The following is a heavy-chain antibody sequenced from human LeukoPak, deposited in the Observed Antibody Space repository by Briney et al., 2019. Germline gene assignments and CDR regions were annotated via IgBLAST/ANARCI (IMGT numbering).Heavy chain of an antibody. CDR1: GGSVSNYY. Sequence: SETLSLTCIVSGGSVSNYYWAWIRQPPGKGLEWIGNIYHSGNTYYNPSLKSRVTISVDTSKNQFSLNLNSVTAADTAVYYCARAYSSSWYFNWFDPWGQGTLVTVSS. J-gene: IGHJ5*02. CDR2: IYHSGNT. D-gene: IGHD6-13*01. V-gene: IGHV4-59*08. CDR3: ARAYSSSWYFNWFDP.